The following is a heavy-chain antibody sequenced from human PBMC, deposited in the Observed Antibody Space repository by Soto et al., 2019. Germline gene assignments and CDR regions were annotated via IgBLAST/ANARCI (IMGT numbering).Heavy chain of an antibody. V-gene: IGHV3-33*06. CDR2: IWYDGSNK. CDR1: GFTFSSYG. D-gene: IGHD3-22*01. CDR3: AKNPGYYYDSTGYHFDY. Sequence: PGGSLRLSCAASGFTFSSYGMHWVRQAPGKGLEWVAVIWYDGSNKLYADSVKGRFTMSRDNSENTLYMEMNSLRAEDTAVYYCAKNPGYYYDSTGYHFDYWGQGTLVTVSS. J-gene: IGHJ4*02.